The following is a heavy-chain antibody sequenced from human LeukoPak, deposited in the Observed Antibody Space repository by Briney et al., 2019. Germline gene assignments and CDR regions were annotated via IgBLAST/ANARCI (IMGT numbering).Heavy chain of an antibody. CDR1: GGTFSSYT. D-gene: IGHD3/OR15-3a*01. V-gene: IGHV1-8*02. CDR3: ATDSVPRSAMIFGVD. Sequence: ASVKVSCKASGGTFSSYTISWVRQATGQGLEWMGWMNPNSGNTGYAQKFQGRVTMTEDTSTDTAYMELSSLRSEDTAVYYCATDSVPRSAMIFGVDWGQGTLVTVSS. J-gene: IGHJ4*02. CDR2: MNPNSGNT.